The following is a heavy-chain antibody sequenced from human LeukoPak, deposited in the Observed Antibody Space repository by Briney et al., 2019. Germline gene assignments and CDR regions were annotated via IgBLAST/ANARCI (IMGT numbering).Heavy chain of an antibody. V-gene: IGHV1-24*01. CDR1: GYTLTDLS. CDR3: ATHRTTVITGLVY. D-gene: IGHD4-17*01. CDR2: LDPADGET. J-gene: IGHJ4*02. Sequence: ASVKVSCKVSGYTLTDLSTHWVRPAPGKGLEWMGGLDPADGETIYAQKFQGRVTMTEDTSTDTAYMELNSLRSEDTAVYYCATHRTTVITGLVYWGQGTLVSVSS.